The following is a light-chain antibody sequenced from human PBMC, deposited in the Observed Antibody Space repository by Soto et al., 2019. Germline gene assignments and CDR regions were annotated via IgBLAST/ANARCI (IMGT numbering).Light chain of an antibody. CDR1: QNLDSW. J-gene: IGKJ2*01. Sequence: DIQMMQSPSTLSASVGDRVTITCRASQNLDSWLAWYQQKPGKAPNLLIYKASSSASGVPSRFSGSGSGTEFTLTISSLQPDDFATYYCQQYNSFATTFGQGTKLEIK. CDR2: KAS. CDR3: QQYNSFATT. V-gene: IGKV1-5*03.